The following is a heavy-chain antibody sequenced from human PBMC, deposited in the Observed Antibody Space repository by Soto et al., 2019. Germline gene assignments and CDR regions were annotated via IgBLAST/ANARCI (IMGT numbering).Heavy chain of an antibody. CDR2: ISSSSSYI. Sequence: EVQLVESGGGLVKPGGSLRLSCAASGFTFSSYSMNWVRQAPGKGLEWVSSISSSSSYIYYADSVKGRFTISRDNAKNSLYLQMNSLRAEDTAVYYCARETSYYGSGNLGYWGQGTLVTVSS. CDR1: GFTFSSYS. J-gene: IGHJ4*02. D-gene: IGHD3-10*01. V-gene: IGHV3-21*01. CDR3: ARETSYYGSGNLGY.